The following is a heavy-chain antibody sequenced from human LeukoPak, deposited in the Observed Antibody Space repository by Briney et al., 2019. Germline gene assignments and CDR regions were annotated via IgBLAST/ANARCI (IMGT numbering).Heavy chain of an antibody. J-gene: IGHJ4*02. D-gene: IGHD5-24*01. CDR1: GYSISSGCY. Sequence: PSETLSLTCAVSGYSISSGCYWGWIRQPPGKGLEWIGSIYHSGSTYYNPSLKSRVTISVDTSKNQFSLKLSSVTAADTAVYYCARGRDGYNYHYWGQGTLVTVSS. CDR2: IYHSGST. CDR3: ARGRDGYNYHY. V-gene: IGHV4-38-2*01.